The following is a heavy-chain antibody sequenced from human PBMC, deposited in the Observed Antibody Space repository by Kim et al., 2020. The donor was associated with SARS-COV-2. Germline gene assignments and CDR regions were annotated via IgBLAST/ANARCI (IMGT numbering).Heavy chain of an antibody. D-gene: IGHD2-2*01. J-gene: IGHJ6*02. CDR3: ARDTHCSSTICYVGDGMDV. CDR2: INPSGGST. Sequence: ASVKVSCKASGYTFTSYYMHWVRQAPGQGLEWMGIINPSGGSTSYAQKFQGRVTMTRDTSTSTVYMELSSLRSEDTAVYYCARDTHCSSTICYVGDGMDVWGQGTTVTVSS. CDR1: GYTFTSYY. V-gene: IGHV1-46*01.